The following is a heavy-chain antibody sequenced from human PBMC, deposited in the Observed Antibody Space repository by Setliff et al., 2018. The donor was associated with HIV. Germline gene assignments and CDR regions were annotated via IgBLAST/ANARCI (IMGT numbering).Heavy chain of an antibody. V-gene: IGHV1-24*01. CDR3: ATIREYYYVSSGQEYFQH. Sequence: ASVKVSCKVSGYTLTELSIHWVRQAPGKGLEWMGGFDHEDDETIYAQKFQGRVTMTEDTSTDTAYMELNSLTSEDTAMYYCATIREYYYVSSGQEYFQHWGHGTLVTVSS. CDR2: FDHEDDET. CDR1: GYTLTELS. J-gene: IGHJ1*01. D-gene: IGHD3-22*01.